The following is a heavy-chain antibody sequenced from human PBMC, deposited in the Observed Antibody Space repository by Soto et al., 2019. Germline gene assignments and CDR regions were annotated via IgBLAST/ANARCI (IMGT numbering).Heavy chain of an antibody. V-gene: IGHV3-48*02. J-gene: IGHJ4*02. CDR2: ISSSSSTI. CDR3: AREPLTFYGSGEGHFDF. D-gene: IGHD3-10*01. CDR1: GFTFSSYS. Sequence: EVQLVESGGGLVQPGGSLRLSCAASGFTFSSYSMNWVRQAPGKGLEWVSYISSSSSTIYYADSVKGRFTISRDNAKNSLYLQMNSLRDEDTAVYYCAREPLTFYGSGEGHFDFWGQGTLVTVSS.